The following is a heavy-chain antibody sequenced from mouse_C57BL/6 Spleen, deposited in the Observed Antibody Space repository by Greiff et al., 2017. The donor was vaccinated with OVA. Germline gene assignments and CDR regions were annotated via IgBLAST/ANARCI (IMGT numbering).Heavy chain of an antibody. V-gene: IGHV1-26*01. D-gene: IGHD2-4*01. J-gene: IGHJ4*01. CDR1: GYTFTDYY. CDR2: INPNNGGT. Sequence: EVQLQQSGPELVKPGASVKISCKASGYTFTDYYMNWVKQSHGKSLEWIGDINPNNGGTSYNQKFKGKATLTVDKSSSTAYMELRSLTSEDSAVYYCARGGLRRGYAMDYWGQGTSGTVSS. CDR3: ARGGLRRGYAMDY.